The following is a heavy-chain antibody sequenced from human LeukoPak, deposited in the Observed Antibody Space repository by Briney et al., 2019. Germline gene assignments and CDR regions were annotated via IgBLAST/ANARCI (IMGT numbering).Heavy chain of an antibody. CDR1: GFTFSGYW. CDR2: IKQDDSEK. Sequence: GGSLRLSCVVSGFTFSGYWMSWVRQAPGKGLEWVANIKQDDSEKYYGDSVKGRFTISRDNAKNSLYLQMNSLRAEDTAVYYCARDRRRWLQLTYFDYWGQGTLVTVSS. D-gene: IGHD5-24*01. CDR3: ARDRRRWLQLTYFDY. J-gene: IGHJ4*02. V-gene: IGHV3-7*01.